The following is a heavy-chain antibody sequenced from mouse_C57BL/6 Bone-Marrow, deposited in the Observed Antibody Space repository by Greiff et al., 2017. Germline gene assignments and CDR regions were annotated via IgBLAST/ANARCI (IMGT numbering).Heavy chain of an antibody. CDR3: ASYYYGSSYEAMDY. V-gene: IGHV2-2*01. Sequence: VKLQESGPGLVQPSQSLSITCTVSGFSLTSYGVHWVRQSPGKGLEWLGVIWSGGSTDYNAAFISRLSISKDNSKSQVFFKMNSLQADDTAIYYCASYYYGSSYEAMDYWGQGTSVTVSS. CDR1: GFSLTSYG. J-gene: IGHJ4*01. CDR2: IWSGGST. D-gene: IGHD1-1*01.